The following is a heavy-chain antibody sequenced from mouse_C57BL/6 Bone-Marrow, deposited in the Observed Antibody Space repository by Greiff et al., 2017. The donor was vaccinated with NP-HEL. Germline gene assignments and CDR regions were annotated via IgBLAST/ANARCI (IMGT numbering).Heavy chain of an antibody. D-gene: IGHD1-1*01. CDR3: ARHYYAYYYAMDY. CDR1: GFSLTSYG. V-gene: IGHV2-6-1*01. CDR2: IWSDGST. J-gene: IGHJ4*01. Sequence: QVQLQQSGPGLVAPSQSLSITCTVSGFSLTSYGVHWVRQPPGKGLEWLVVIWSDGSTTYNSALKSRLSISKDNSKSQVFLKMNSLQTDDTAMYYCARHYYAYYYAMDYWGQGTSVTVSS.